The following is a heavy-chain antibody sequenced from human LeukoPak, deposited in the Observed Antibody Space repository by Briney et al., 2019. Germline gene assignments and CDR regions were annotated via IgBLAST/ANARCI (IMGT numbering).Heavy chain of an antibody. CDR1: GFTFSSYG. CDR3: ARDPRGFYGMDV. V-gene: IGHV3-33*01. Sequence: GGSLGLSCAASGFTFSSYGMHWVRQAPGKGLEWVAVIWYDGSNKYYADSVKGRFTISRDNSKNTLYLQMNSLRAEDTAVYYCARDPRGFYGMDVWGQGTTVTVSS. CDR2: IWYDGSNK. J-gene: IGHJ6*02.